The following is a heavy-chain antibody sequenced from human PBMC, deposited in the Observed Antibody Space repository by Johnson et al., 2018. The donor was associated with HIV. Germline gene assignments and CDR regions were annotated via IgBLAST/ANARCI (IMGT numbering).Heavy chain of an antibody. D-gene: IGHD6-6*01. CDR2: ISYDGSNK. CDR3: AKGIAAHHDAFDI. J-gene: IGHJ3*02. Sequence: QVQLVESGGGVVQPGRSLRLSCAASGFTFSSYGMHWVRQAPGKGLEWVAVISYDGSNKYYADSVKGRFTISRDNSKNTLYLQMNSLRAEDTAVYYCAKGIAAHHDAFDIWGQGTMVTVSS. CDR1: GFTFSSYG. V-gene: IGHV3-30*18.